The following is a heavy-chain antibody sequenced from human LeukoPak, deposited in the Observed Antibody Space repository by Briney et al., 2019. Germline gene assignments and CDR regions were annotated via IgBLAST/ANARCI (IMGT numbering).Heavy chain of an antibody. D-gene: IGHD6-13*01. Sequence: PGGSLRLSCAASGFTFSSYGMHWVRQAPGKGLEWVAVISDDGSDKYHADSVKGRFTISRDNSKNTLYLQMNSLRVGDTAVYYCAKSFGYSRSWFDNWGQGTLVTVSS. CDR3: AKSFGYSRSWFDN. CDR2: ISDDGSDK. V-gene: IGHV3-30*18. CDR1: GFTFSSYG. J-gene: IGHJ4*02.